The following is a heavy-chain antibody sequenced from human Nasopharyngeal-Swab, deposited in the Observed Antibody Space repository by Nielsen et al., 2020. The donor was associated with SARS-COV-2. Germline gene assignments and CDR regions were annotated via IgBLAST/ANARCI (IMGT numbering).Heavy chain of an antibody. V-gene: IGHV1-46*01. Sequence: ASVKVSCKASGYTFTSYYMHWVRQAPGQGLEWMGIINPSGGGTSYAQKLQGRVTMTTDTSTSTAYMELRSLRSDDTAVYYCAIYGSGSYYNEDYWGQGTLVTVSS. CDR3: AIYGSGSYYNEDY. J-gene: IGHJ4*02. CDR2: INPSGGGT. D-gene: IGHD3-10*01. CDR1: GYTFTSYY.